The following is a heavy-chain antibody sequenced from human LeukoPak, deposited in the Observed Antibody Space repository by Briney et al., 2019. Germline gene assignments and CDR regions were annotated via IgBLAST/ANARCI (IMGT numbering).Heavy chain of an antibody. J-gene: IGHJ4*02. Sequence: GGSLRLSCATSGFTFSSYWMSWVRQAPGKGLEWVANIKQDGSEKYYVDSVKGRFTISRDNAKNSLYLQMNSLRAEDTAVYYCARDFRITYYYGSGSYYLDYWGQGTLVTVSS. D-gene: IGHD3-10*01. CDR3: ARDFRITYYYGSGSYYLDY. CDR2: IKQDGSEK. V-gene: IGHV3-7*01. CDR1: GFTFSSYW.